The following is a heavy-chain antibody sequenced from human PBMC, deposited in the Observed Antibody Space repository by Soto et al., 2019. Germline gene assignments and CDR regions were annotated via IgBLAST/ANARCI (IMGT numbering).Heavy chain of an antibody. Sequence: PSETLSLTCTVSGGSISSGDYYWSWIRQPPGKGLEWIGYIYYSGSTYYNPSLKSRVTISVDTSKNQFSLKLSSVTAADTAVYYCARAWGAGGMSTFGGVIEYLFDYWGKGTLVTVSS. D-gene: IGHD3-16*02. J-gene: IGHJ4*02. CDR1: GGSISSGDYY. CDR2: IYYSGST. CDR3: ARAWGAGGMSTFGGVIEYLFDY. V-gene: IGHV4-30-4*01.